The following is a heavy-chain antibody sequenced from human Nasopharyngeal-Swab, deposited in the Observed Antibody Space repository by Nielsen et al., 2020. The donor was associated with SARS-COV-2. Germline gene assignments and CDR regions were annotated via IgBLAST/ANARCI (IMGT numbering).Heavy chain of an antibody. V-gene: IGHV4-31*02. CDR2: IYYSGST. Sequence: WIRQPPGKGLEWIGYIYYSGSTYYNPSLKSRVTMSVDTSKNQFSLKLSPVTAADTAVYYCARVSRYYYMDVWGKGTTVTVSS. CDR3: ARVSRYYYMDV. J-gene: IGHJ6*03.